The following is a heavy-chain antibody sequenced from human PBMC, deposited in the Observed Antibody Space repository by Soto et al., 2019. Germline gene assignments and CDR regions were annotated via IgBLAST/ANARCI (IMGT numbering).Heavy chain of an antibody. J-gene: IGHJ4*02. V-gene: IGHV1-18*01. D-gene: IGHD1-26*01. CDR3: ARDNSRLYFDY. Sequence: ASVKVSCKASGYIFTSFGISWVRQAPGQGLEWMGWISAYNGNTNYAQNLQGRVTMTTDTSTSTAYMELRSLRPDDTAVYYCARDNSRLYFDYWGQGALVTVSS. CDR2: ISAYNGNT. CDR1: GYIFTSFG.